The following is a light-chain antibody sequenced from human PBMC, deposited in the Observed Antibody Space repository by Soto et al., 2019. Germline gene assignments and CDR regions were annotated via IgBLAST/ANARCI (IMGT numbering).Light chain of an antibody. CDR3: QQYYSYWT. Sequence: DIKMTQSPSTLSASVGDRVTITCRASQSVSNWLAWYQQKSGKAPKLLIYDASSLQSGVPSRFSGSGSGTEFALTISSLQPDDFATYYCQQYYSYWTFGQGTKVDIK. V-gene: IGKV1-5*01. J-gene: IGKJ1*01. CDR1: QSVSNW. CDR2: DAS.